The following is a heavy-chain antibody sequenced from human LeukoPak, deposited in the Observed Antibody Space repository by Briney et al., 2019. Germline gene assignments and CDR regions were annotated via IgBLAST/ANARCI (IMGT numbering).Heavy chain of an antibody. CDR2: INPNSGGT. CDR1: GYTFTGYY. CDR3: ARDTLDSSGWYN. D-gene: IGHD6-19*01. V-gene: IGHV1-2*02. J-gene: IGHJ4*02. Sequence: GASVKVSCKASGYTFTGYYMHWVRQAPGQGLEWMGWINPNSGGTNYAQKFQGRVTMTRDTSISTAYMELGRLRSDDTAVYYWARDTLDSSGWYNWGQGTLVTVSS.